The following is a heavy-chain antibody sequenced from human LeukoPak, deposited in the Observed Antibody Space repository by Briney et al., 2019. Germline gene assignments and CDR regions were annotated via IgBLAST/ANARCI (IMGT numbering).Heavy chain of an antibody. CDR2: IIPIFGTA. J-gene: IGHJ5*02. V-gene: IGHV1-69*05. D-gene: IGHD3-10*01. Sequence: GASVKVSCXASGGTFSSYAISWVRQAPGQGLEWMGRIIPIFGTANYAQKFQGRVTITTDESTSTAYMELSSLRSEDTAVYYCARESSGSLSWFDPWGQGTLVTVSS. CDR3: ARESSGSLSWFDP. CDR1: GGTFSSYA.